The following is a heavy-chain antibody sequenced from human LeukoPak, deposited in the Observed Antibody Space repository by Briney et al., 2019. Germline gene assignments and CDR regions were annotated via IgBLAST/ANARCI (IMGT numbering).Heavy chain of an antibody. V-gene: IGHV4-59*08. CDR2: IYYSGST. J-gene: IGHJ4*02. Sequence: SETLSLTCTVSGDSISGYYWSWIRQPPGKGLEWIGYIYYSGSTNYNPSLKSRVTISVDTSKNQFSLTLSSVTAADTAVYYCARRPLYCSGGSCYFDYWGQGTLVTVSS. D-gene: IGHD2-15*01. CDR1: GDSISGYY. CDR3: ARRPLYCSGGSCYFDY.